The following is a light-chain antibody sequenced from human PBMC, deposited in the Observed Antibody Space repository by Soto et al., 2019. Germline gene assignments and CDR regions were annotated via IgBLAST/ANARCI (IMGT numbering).Light chain of an antibody. CDR2: SAS. J-gene: IGKJ1*01. CDR1: QSITTY. V-gene: IGKV1-39*01. Sequence: DIQMTQSPSSLSASVGDRVTITCRASQSITTYLNWYQQKPGKAPKLLIYSASSLQGGASSRFSGSGSGTEFTLTINSLQPEDFATYYCQQANSFPQTFGQGTKVDI. CDR3: QQANSFPQT.